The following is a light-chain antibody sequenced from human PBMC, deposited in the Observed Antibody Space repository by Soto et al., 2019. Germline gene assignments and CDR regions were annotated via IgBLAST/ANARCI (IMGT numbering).Light chain of an antibody. CDR2: AAS. J-gene: IGKJ1*01. CDR1: QNSSDY. Sequence: DTQMTQSPSSLSASVGDRVTLTCRASQNSSDYLNWYLQKPGKAPKLLIYAASTLQSGVPSRFSGSGSGTDFTLTISSLQPEDVATYYCQKYNSARTFGQGTKVDIK. V-gene: IGKV1-27*01. CDR3: QKYNSART.